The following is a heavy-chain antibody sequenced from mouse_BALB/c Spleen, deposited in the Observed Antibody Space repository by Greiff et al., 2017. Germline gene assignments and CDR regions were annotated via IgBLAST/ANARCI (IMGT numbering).Heavy chain of an antibody. J-gene: IGHJ4*01. CDR2: ISYDGSN. D-gene: IGHD2-2*01. CDR3: ARVLYGYDGSYYAMDY. Sequence: DVQLQESGPGLVKPSQSLSLTCSVTGYSITSGYYWNWIRQFPGNKLEWMGYISYDGSNNYNPSLKNRISITRDTSKNQFFLKLNSVTTEDTATYYCARVLYGYDGSYYAMDYWGQGTSVTVSS. V-gene: IGHV3-6*02. CDR1: GYSITSGYY.